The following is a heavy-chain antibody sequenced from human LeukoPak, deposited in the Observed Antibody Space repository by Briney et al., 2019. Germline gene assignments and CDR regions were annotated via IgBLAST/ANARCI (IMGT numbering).Heavy chain of an antibody. CDR1: GYTFTGYY. J-gene: IGHJ5*02. Sequence: GASVTVSCKASGYTFTGYYMHWVRQAPGQGLEWMGWINPNSGGTNYAQKFQGRVTMTRDASISTAYMELSRLRSDDTAVYYCARADCSSTSCYGGRNWFDPWGQGTLVTVSS. D-gene: IGHD2-2*01. CDR3: ARADCSSTSCYGGRNWFDP. CDR2: INPNSGGT. V-gene: IGHV1-2*02.